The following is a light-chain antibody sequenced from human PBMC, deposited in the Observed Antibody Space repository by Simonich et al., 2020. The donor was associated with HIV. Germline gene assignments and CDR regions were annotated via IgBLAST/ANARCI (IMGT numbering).Light chain of an antibody. V-gene: IGKV3-15*01. CDR3: QHYNNWPRT. CDR2: GAS. CDR1: QSVRSN. Sequence: EIVLTQSPATLSLSPGERATLSCRASQSVRSNLAWYQQKPGKAPRLLIYGASTRATGVPARFSGSGSGTEFTLTISSLQSEDFALYYCQHYNNWPRTFGQGTKVEIK. J-gene: IGKJ1*01.